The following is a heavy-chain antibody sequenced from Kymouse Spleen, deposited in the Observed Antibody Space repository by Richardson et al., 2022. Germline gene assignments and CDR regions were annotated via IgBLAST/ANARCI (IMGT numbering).Heavy chain of an antibody. CDR2: INHSGST. J-gene: IGHJ4*02. Sequence: QVQLQQWGAGLLKPSETLSLTCAVYGGSFSGYYWSWIRQPPGKGLEWIGEINHSGSTNYNPSLKSRVTISVDTSKNQFSLKLSSVTAADTAVYYCARVDILTGYIPFDYWGQGTLVTVSS. CDR3: ARVDILTGYIPFDY. CDR1: GGSFSGYY. V-gene: IGHV4-34*01. D-gene: IGHD3-9*01.